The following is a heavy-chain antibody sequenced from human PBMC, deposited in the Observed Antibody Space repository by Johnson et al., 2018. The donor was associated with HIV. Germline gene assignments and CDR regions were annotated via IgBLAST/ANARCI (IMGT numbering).Heavy chain of an antibody. CDR3: ARGPVMVRGVTDAFDI. CDR2: IGTAGDT. D-gene: IGHD3-10*01. Sequence: MLLAESGGGLVHPGGSLRLSCAASGFIFSCYDMHWVRPVTGNRLECVSAIGTAGDTSYPGSVTGRFTLSRENAKNSLSLQMNSLRAEDTAVYYCARGPVMVRGVTDAFDIWGQVTMVTVSS. V-gene: IGHV3-13*01. J-gene: IGHJ3*02. CDR1: GFIFSCYD.